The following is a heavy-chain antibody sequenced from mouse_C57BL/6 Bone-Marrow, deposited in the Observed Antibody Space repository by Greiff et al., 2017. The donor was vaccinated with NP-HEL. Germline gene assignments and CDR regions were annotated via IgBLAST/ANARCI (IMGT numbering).Heavy chain of an antibody. V-gene: IGHV1-53*01. Sequence: QVQLQQPGPELVKPGASVKLSCKASGYTFTSYWMHWVKQRPGQGLEWIGDINPSNGGTNYNEKFKSKATLTVDKSSSTVYMQISSLTSEESAVYYCARKTTVVEGGYFDVWGKGTTVTVSA. D-gene: IGHD1-1*01. CDR3: ARKTTVVEGGYFDV. CDR2: INPSNGGT. CDR1: GYTFTSYW. J-gene: IGHJ1*03.